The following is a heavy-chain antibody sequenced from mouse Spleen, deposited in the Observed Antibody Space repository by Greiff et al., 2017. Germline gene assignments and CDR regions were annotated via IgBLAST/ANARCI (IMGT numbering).Heavy chain of an antibody. CDR3: ARIYYGSNSYPMDY. D-gene: IGHD1-1*01. CDR2: IWSGGNT. J-gene: IGHJ4*01. Sequence: QVQLQQSGPGLVQPSQSLSITCTVSGFSLTTYGLHWVRQSPGKGLEWLGVIWSGGNTDYNAAFISRLSVSKDNSKSQVFFKMNSLQADDTAIYYCARIYYGSNSYPMDYWGQGTSVTVSS. CDR1: GFSLTTYG. V-gene: IGHV2-2*01.